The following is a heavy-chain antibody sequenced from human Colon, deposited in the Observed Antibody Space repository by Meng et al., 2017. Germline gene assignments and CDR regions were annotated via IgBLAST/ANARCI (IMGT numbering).Heavy chain of an antibody. CDR1: GDSISSRTYH. CDR2: VHYTGST. D-gene: IGHD3-16*02. CDR3: ATTSDYVWGSYRFPFDP. Sequence: GPLRPPCSAPGDSISSRTYHWGWIRQPPGKGLERVGTVHYTGSTYYNPSLKSRVTISVDTSKKQFSLKLRSVTAADTAVYYCATTSDYVWGSYRFPFDPWGPGTLVTVSS. J-gene: IGHJ5*02. V-gene: IGHV4-39*07.